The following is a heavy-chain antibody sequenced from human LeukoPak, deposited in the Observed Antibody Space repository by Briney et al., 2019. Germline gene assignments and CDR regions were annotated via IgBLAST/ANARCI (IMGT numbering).Heavy chain of an antibody. CDR3: ARDDSSGYQLYYYYYYGMDV. CDR2: ISAYNGNT. D-gene: IGHD3-22*01. Sequence: GASVKVSCKASGYTFTSYGISWVRQAPGQGREWMGWISAYNGNTNYAQKLQGRVTMTTDTSTSTAYMELRSLRSADTAVYYRARDDSSGYQLYYYYYYGMDVWGQGTTVTVSS. CDR1: GYTFTSYG. J-gene: IGHJ6*02. V-gene: IGHV1-18*01.